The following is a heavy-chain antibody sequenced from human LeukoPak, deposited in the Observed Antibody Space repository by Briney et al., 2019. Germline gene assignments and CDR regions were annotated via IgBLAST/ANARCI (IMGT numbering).Heavy chain of an antibody. CDR3: ARDGVVGAKDY. CDR1: GGTFSSYA. Sequence: ASVKVSCKASGGTFSSYAISRVRQAPGQGLEWMGGIIPIFGTANYAQKFQGRVTITADESTSTAYMELSSLRSEDTAVYYCARDGVVGAKDYWGQGTLVTVSS. V-gene: IGHV1-69*13. D-gene: IGHD1-26*01. CDR2: IIPIFGTA. J-gene: IGHJ4*02.